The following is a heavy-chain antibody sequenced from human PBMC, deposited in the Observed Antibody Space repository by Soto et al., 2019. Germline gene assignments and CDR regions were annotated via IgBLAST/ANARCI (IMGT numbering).Heavy chain of an antibody. CDR2: ISSRGNFI. J-gene: IGHJ6*01. Sequence: EVQLVESGGGLVRPGGSLRLSCEASGFIFGNYSMNWVRQAPGKGLDWVSTISSRGNFIYYADSVRGRVTISRDNSQNSLPVQMNSLRVEDTAIYFCVRVQQFYSNSVYYDGIDVWGPGPTVTVSP. V-gene: IGHV3-21*02. D-gene: IGHD6-6*01. CDR3: VRVQQFYSNSVYYDGIDV. CDR1: GFIFGNYS.